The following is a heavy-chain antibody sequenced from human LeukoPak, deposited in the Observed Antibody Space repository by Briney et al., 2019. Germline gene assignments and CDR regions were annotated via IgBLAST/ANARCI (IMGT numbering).Heavy chain of an antibody. CDR2: ISSSSSYI. Sequence: GGSLRLSCAASGFTFSSYSMNWVRQAPGKGLEWVSSISSSSSYIYYADSVKGRFTISRDNAKNPLYLQMNSLRAEDTAVYYCARDQYDILTGYYRSYFDYWGQGTLVTVSS. CDR3: ARDQYDILTGYYRSYFDY. CDR1: GFTFSSYS. V-gene: IGHV3-21*01. D-gene: IGHD3-9*01. J-gene: IGHJ4*02.